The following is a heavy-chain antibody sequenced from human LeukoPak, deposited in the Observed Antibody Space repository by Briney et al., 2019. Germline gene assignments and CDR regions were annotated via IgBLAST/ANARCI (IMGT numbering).Heavy chain of an antibody. J-gene: IGHJ4*02. CDR3: AREASGIAAAGTPLGY. CDR2: MNPNSGNT. V-gene: IGHV1-8*01. Sequence: ASVKVSCKASGYTCTSYDINWVRQATGQGLEWMGRMNPNSGNTGYAQKFQGRVTMTRNTSISTAYMELSSLRSEDTAVYYCAREASGIAAAGTPLGYWGQGTLVTVSS. D-gene: IGHD6-13*01. CDR1: GYTCTSYD.